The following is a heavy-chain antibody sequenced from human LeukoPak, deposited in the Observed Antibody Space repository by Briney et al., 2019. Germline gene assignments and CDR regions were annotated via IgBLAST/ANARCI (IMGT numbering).Heavy chain of an antibody. CDR1: GYTFTGYY. CDR3: ARRAGTTDY. CDR2: IIPNSGAT. D-gene: IGHD1-7*01. Sequence: ASVKVSCKASGYTFTGYYMHWVRQAPGQGLEWMGWIIPNSGATNYAQKFQGRVTMTRDTSISTAYMELSRLRSDDTAVYYCARRAGTTDYWGQGTLVTVSS. V-gene: IGHV1-2*02. J-gene: IGHJ4*02.